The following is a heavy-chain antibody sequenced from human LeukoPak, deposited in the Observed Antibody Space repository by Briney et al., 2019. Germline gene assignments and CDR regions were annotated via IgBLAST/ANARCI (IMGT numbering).Heavy chain of an antibody. J-gene: IGHJ5*02. Sequence: SETLSLTCTVSGGSISSSSYYWGWIRQPPGKGLEWIGNIYYSGSTYYNPSLKSRVTISVDTSKNQFSLKLSSVTAADTAVYYCARDPGTTVATWFDPWGQGTLVTVSS. CDR3: ARDPGTTVATWFDP. CDR2: IYYSGST. V-gene: IGHV4-39*07. D-gene: IGHD4-23*01. CDR1: GGSISSSSYY.